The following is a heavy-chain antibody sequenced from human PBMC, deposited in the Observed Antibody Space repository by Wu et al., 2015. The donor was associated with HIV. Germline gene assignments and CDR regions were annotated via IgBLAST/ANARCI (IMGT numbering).Heavy chain of an antibody. V-gene: IGHV1-18*01. CDR1: GYTFTSYS. J-gene: IGHJ3*02. CDR3: ARPDSSSYFVDAFDI. D-gene: IGHD3-22*01. Sequence: QVELVQSGAEVKKSGASMKVSCKTSGYTFTSYSISWVRQAPGHGLEWMGWISPYNGNTNYAQKFQGRVTMTTDTSTRTAYMELRSLRSDDTALYYCARPDSSSYFVDAFDIWGQGTKVIVSS. CDR2: ISPYNGNT.